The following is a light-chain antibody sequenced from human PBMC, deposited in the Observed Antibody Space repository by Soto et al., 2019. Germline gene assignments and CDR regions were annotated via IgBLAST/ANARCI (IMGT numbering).Light chain of an antibody. CDR2: AAS. CDR3: QKYISAPYT. CDR1: QTISGY. J-gene: IGKJ3*01. Sequence: DIQMTQSPSSLSASVGDRVTITCRASQTISGYLNWYQQKPGKAPELLIYAASYLGNGVPSRFSGSGSGTDFTLTISSLQPEDVATYYCQKYISAPYTFGPGTKVDIK. V-gene: IGKV1-27*01.